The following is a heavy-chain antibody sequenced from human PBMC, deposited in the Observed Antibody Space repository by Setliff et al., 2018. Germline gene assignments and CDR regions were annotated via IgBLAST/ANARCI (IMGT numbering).Heavy chain of an antibody. Sequence: ASVKVSCKASGYTFTTYYFHWVRQAPGQGLEWMGIISPSGGSTSYAQKFQDRVTMTRDTSTSTVYMELSSLRSEDTAVYYCARGGKATGYGGGGAFDIWGQGTMVTVPS. J-gene: IGHJ3*02. CDR2: ISPSGGST. D-gene: IGHD6-25*01. CDR1: GYTFTTYY. CDR3: ARGGKATGYGGGGAFDI. V-gene: IGHV1-46*01.